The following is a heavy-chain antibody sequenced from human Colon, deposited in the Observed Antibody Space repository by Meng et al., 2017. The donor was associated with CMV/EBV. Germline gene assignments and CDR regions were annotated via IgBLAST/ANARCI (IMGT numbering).Heavy chain of an antibody. Sequence: GGSLRLSCAASGFTFSSYWMSWVRQAPGKGLEWVAFIRYDGSNKYYADSVKGRFTISRDNSKNTLYLQMNSLRAEDTAVYYCAKQVGYCSSTSCLIDYWGQGTLVTVSS. CDR3: AKQVGYCSSTSCLIDY. D-gene: IGHD2-2*01. V-gene: IGHV3-30*02. J-gene: IGHJ4*02. CDR2: IRYDGSNK. CDR1: GFTFSSYW.